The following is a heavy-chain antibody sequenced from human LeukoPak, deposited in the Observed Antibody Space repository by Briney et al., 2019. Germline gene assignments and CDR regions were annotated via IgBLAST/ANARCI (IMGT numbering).Heavy chain of an antibody. V-gene: IGHV1-2*02. Sequence: ASVKVSCKASVYTFTDYYMHWVRHAPGQGLEWMGWINPNSGGTNYAQKFQGRVTMTRDTSISTAYMELSRLRSDDTAVYYCARAPWSYYYGSGSYPQVDYWGQGTLVPVSS. CDR1: VYTFTDYY. CDR2: INPNSGGT. CDR3: ARAPWSYYYGSGSYPQVDY. J-gene: IGHJ4*02. D-gene: IGHD3-10*01.